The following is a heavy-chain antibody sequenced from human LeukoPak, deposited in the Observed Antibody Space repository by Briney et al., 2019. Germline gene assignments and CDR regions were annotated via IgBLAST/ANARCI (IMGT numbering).Heavy chain of an antibody. Sequence: PGGSLRLSCAASGFTFSSYNMNWVRQAPGKGLEWVSYISSSTTTIYYADSVKGRFTISRDNAKNSLYLQMNSLRAEDTAVYYCARAAVGANGAFDIWGQGTMVTVSS. CDR2: ISSSTTTI. CDR3: ARAAVGANGAFDI. V-gene: IGHV3-48*01. D-gene: IGHD1-26*01. J-gene: IGHJ3*02. CDR1: GFTFSSYN.